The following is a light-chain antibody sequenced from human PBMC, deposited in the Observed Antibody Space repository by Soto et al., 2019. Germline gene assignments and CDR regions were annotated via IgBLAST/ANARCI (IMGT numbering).Light chain of an antibody. J-gene: IGKJ4*01. V-gene: IGKV3-20*01. CDR2: GAS. CDR1: QSISSSY. Sequence: EIVLTQSPGTLSLSPGERATLSCRASQSISSSYLAWYQHKPGQSPRLLIYGASSRATGIPDRFSGSGSGTDFTLTISRLEPEDFAVYYCQHYCSSPPTFCGGTKVEI. CDR3: QHYCSSPPT.